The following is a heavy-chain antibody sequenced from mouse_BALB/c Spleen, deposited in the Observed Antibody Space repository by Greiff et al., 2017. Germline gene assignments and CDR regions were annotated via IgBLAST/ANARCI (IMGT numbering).Heavy chain of an antibody. CDR2: ISSGSSTI. CDR3: ARSNYGAMDY. V-gene: IGHV5-17*02. D-gene: IGHD2-5*01. Sequence: DVHLVESGGGLVQPGGSRKLSCAASGFTFSSFGMHWVRQAPEKGLEWVAYISSGSSTIYYADTVKGRFTISRDNPKNTLFLQMTSLRSEDTAMYYCARSNYGAMDYWGQGTSVTVSS. CDR1: GFTFSSFG. J-gene: IGHJ4*01.